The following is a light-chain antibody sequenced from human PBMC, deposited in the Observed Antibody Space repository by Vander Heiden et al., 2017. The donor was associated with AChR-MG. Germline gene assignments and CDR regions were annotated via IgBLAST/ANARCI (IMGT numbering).Light chain of an antibody. CDR2: DAS. CDR1: QSVSSY. J-gene: IGKJ4*01. Sequence: ELVLTQSPATLSLSPGERATLSCRASQSVSSYLAWYQQKVGQAPRLLIYDASNRATGIPARFSGSGSGTDFTLTISSLEPEDFAVYYCQQRSNWPLTFGGGTKVEIK. CDR3: QQRSNWPLT. V-gene: IGKV3-11*01.